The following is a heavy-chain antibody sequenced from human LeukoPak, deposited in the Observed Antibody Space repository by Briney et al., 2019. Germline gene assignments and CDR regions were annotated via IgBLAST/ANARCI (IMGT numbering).Heavy chain of an antibody. CDR3: ATHVAAAGTYYYYGMDV. Sequence: ASVTVSFKASGYTFTIYGISWVRQAPGQGREGMGWISAYNGNTNYAQKLQGRVTMTTDTSTSTAYMELRSLRSDDTAVYYCATHVAAAGTYYYYGMDVWGQGTTVTVSS. CDR2: ISAYNGNT. CDR1: GYTFTIYG. J-gene: IGHJ6*02. V-gene: IGHV1-18*01. D-gene: IGHD6-13*01.